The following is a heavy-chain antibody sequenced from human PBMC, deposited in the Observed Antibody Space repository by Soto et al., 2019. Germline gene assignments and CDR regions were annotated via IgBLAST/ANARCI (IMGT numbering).Heavy chain of an antibody. Sequence: PGESLKISCQGSGYSFTTYWISWVRQVPGKGLEWMGRIDPDDSYTDYSPSLQGHVAFSTDKSINTAYLQWSSLKASDTAMYYCARLPIRVSSSSDGGPPYACDIWGQGTMVTVSS. J-gene: IGHJ3*02. V-gene: IGHV5-10-1*01. D-gene: IGHD2-2*01. CDR3: ARLPIRVSSSSDGGPPYACDI. CDR1: GYSFTTYW. CDR2: IDPDDSYT.